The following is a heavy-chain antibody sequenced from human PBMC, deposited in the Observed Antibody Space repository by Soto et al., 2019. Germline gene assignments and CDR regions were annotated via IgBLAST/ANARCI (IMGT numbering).Heavy chain of an antibody. V-gene: IGHV3-11*01. CDR1: GFSLRDYY. D-gene: IGHD3-16*01. Sequence: QVRLVESGGGLVKPEGSLTLSCAASGFSLRDYYMTWIRQAPGKGLELLSYINPGGDVIKYVDSVKGRFNISRDNAKNSLYLHMNNLRAEDTAVYYCTRDPRITDFWGQGTLVTVSS. J-gene: IGHJ4*02. CDR3: TRDPRITDF. CDR2: INPGGDVI.